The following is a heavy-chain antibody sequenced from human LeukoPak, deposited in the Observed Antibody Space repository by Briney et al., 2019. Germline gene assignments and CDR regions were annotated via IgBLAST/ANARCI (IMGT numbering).Heavy chain of an antibody. CDR3: ARRLRRNYFDY. D-gene: IGHD4-17*01. V-gene: IGHV3-23*01. CDR1: GFHFSAHG. CDR2: ISPSGDIT. Sequence: GGSLRLSCAASGFHFSAHGMNWIRQAPGKGLEWVSGISPSGDITYYADSVMGRFTISRDNRKSTVSLQMNSLRAEDTAVYYCARRLRRNYFDYWGQGTLVTVSS. J-gene: IGHJ4*02.